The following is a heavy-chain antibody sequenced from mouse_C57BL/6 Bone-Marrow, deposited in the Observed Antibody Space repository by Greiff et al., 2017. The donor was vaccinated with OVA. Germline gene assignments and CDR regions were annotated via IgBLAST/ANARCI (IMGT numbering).Heavy chain of an antibody. J-gene: IGHJ4*01. Sequence: DVKLVESGGGLVQPKGSLKLSCAASGFSFNTYAMNWVRQAPGKGLEWVARIRSKSNNYATYYADSGKDRLTISRDDSESMLYLQMNNLKTEDTAMYYCVRREYDVGGYAMDYWGQGTSVTVSS. D-gene: IGHD2-14*01. V-gene: IGHV10-1*01. CDR3: VRREYDVGGYAMDY. CDR2: IRSKSNNYAT. CDR1: GFSFNTYA.